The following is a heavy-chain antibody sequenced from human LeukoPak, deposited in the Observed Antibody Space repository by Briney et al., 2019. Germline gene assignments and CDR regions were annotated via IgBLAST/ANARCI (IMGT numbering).Heavy chain of an antibody. Sequence: GGSLRLSCAASGFTFDDYGMSWVRHAPGKGLEWVSGINWNGGSTGYADSVKGRFTVSRDNAKNSLYLQMNSLRAEDTALYYCARVKANYDSSGYYPWYFDYWGQGTLVTVSS. D-gene: IGHD3-22*01. V-gene: IGHV3-20*04. J-gene: IGHJ4*02. CDR2: INWNGGST. CDR3: ARVKANYDSSGYYPWYFDY. CDR1: GFTFDDYG.